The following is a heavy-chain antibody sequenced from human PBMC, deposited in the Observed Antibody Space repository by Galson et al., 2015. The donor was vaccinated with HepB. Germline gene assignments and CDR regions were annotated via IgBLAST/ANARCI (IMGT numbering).Heavy chain of an antibody. J-gene: IGHJ6*02. CDR2: IYPGDSDT. D-gene: IGHD6-13*01. CDR1: GYSFTSYW. CDR3: ASKAARDQYYYYGMDV. Sequence: QSGAEVKKPGESLKISCKGSGYSFTSYWIGWVRQMPGKGLEWMGIIYPGDSDTRYSPSFQGQVTISADKPISTAYLQWSSLKASDTAMYYCASKAARDQYYYYGMDVWGQGTTVTVSS. V-gene: IGHV5-51*04.